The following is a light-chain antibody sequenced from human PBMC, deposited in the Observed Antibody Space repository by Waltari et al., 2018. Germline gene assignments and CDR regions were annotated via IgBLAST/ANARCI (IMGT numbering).Light chain of an antibody. J-gene: IGKJ3*01. CDR2: GAS. CDR3: QQYATSLT. Sequence: EIVLTQSPGTLSLSPGERATLSCRASESVSSIYLAWYQQKPGQAPRLLIYGASSRATGIPDRVSGSGSGTDFTLTISRLEPEDCAVYDCQQYATSLTFGPGTKVDIK. CDR1: ESVSSIY. V-gene: IGKV3-20*01.